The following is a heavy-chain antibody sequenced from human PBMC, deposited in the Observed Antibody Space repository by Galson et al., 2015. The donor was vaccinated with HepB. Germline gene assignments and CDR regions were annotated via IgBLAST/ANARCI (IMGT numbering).Heavy chain of an antibody. CDR2: IRADNGNT. D-gene: IGHD3-3*01. J-gene: IGHJ6*03. Sequence: SVKVSCKASGYTFTSYGISWVRQAPGQGLEWMGWIRADNGNTKYAQKLQGRVTMTTDTSTSTAYMELRSLRSDDTAVYYCARVDYDFWSGYYSNYYYMAVWGKGTTVTVSS. V-gene: IGHV1-18*04. CDR3: ARVDYDFWSGYYSNYYYMAV. CDR1: GYTFTSYG.